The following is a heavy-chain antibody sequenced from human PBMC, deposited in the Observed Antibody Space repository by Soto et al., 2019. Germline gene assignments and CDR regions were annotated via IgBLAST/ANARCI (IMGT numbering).Heavy chain of an antibody. CDR2: ISASGATT. CDR1: GFSFSTYA. D-gene: IGHD2-2*01. Sequence: EVQLLESGGNLVQPGGSLRLSCAASGFSFSTYALTWVRQVPGKGLEWVSGISASGATTYYADSVKGRFTISSNNSKNTVFLHITSLRAEDTALYYCAKWTDTVVEAALAGGAVDLWGQGTTVTVSS. V-gene: IGHV3-23*01. CDR3: AKWTDTVVEAALAGGAVDL. J-gene: IGHJ3*01.